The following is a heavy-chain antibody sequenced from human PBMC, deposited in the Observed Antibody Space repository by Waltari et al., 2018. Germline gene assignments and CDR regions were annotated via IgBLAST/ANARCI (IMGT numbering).Heavy chain of an antibody. CDR2: TKGGGNT. CDR3: ASDPGFANGMDG. J-gene: IGHJ6*02. V-gene: IGHV3-53*01. CDR1: GFIVSNNY. Sequence: EVQLVESGGGLIQPGGSLRLSCAASGFIVSNNYMSWVRQAPGKGLEWVSVTKGGGNTFYSDSVKGRFTISTDDSSNTLSLQINSLRDEDTAVYYCASDPGFANGMDGWGQGTTVTVSS.